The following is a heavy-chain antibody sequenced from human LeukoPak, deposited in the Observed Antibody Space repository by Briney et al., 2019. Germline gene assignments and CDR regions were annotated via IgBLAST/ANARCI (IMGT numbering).Heavy chain of an antibody. V-gene: IGHV4-59*01. CDR3: AKSRSSSWQRFDP. J-gene: IGHJ5*02. CDR1: GGSISSYY. D-gene: IGHD6-13*01. Sequence: SETPSLTCTVSGGSISSYYWSWIRQPPGKGLEWIGYIYYSGSTNYNPSLKSRVTISVDTSKNQFSLKLSSVTAADTAVYYCAKSRSSSWQRFDPWGQGTLVTVSS. CDR2: IYYSGST.